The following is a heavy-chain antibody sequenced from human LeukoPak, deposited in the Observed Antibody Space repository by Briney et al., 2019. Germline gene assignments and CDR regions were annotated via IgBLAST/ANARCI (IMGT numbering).Heavy chain of an antibody. J-gene: IGHJ3*02. D-gene: IGHD4-17*01. CDR3: ASDDYGDYEDGFDI. CDR1: GFTFSRAT. CDR2: ISSTSNYI. V-gene: IGHV3-21*01. Sequence: PGGSLRLSCVVSGFTFSRATMNWVRQAPGKGLEWVSSISSTSNYINYADSVKGRFTISRDNAKKSLYLQMNGLRGEDTAMYYCASDDYGDYEDGFDIWGQGTMVTVSS.